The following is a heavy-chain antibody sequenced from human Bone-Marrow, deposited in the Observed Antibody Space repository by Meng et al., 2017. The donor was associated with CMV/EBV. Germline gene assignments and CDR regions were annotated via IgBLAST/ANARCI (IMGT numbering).Heavy chain of an antibody. CDR3: ARLSGEAAMPFDY. CDR1: GGSISSSSYY. Sequence: SETLSLTCTVSGGSISSSSYYWGWIRQPPGKGLEWMGSIYYSGSTYYNPSLKSRVTISVDTSKNPFSLKLSSVTAADTAVYYCARLSGEAAMPFDYWGQGTLVSVSS. V-gene: IGHV4-39*07. CDR2: IYYSGST. D-gene: IGHD2-2*01. J-gene: IGHJ4*02.